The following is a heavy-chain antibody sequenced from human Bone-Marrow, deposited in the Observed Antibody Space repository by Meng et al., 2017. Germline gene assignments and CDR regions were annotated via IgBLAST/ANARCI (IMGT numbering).Heavy chain of an antibody. V-gene: IGHV4-59*01. J-gene: IGHJ4*02. CDR2: INYSGRT. D-gene: IGHD2-21*02. Sequence: QVQLQESCPGPVKPSETLSLTCTFSGGSISTYYCIWIRQSPEKGLEWIGYINYSGRTNYIPSLRSRATISVDPSKNQFSLNLRSVTAADTAVYYCARGPSHGGSYSDYWGQGTLVTVSS. CDR1: GGSISTYY. CDR3: ARGPSHGGSYSDY.